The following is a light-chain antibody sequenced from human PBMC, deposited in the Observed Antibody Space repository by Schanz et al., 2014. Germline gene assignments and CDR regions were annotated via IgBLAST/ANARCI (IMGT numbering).Light chain of an antibody. CDR2: RAS. J-gene: IGKJ5*01. CDR1: QSVSSSY. CDR3: QQYHGSPIT. Sequence: EIVLTQSPGTLSLSPGERATLSCRASQSVSSSYLAWYQEKPGQAPRLLMYRASTRATGIPDRFSGSGSGADFTLTISRLEPEDFEVYYCQQYHGSPITFGQGTRLEIK. V-gene: IGKV3-20*01.